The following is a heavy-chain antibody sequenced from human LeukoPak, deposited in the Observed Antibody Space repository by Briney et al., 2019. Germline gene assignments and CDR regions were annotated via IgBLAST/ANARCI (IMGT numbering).Heavy chain of an antibody. D-gene: IGHD1-26*01. V-gene: IGHV3-33*01. Sequence: PGGSLRLSCAASGFTFSSYGMHWVRQAPGKGLEWVAVIWYDGSNKYYADSVKGRFTISRDNSKNTLYLQMNSLRAEDTAVHYCARINSGSYAFDIWGQGTMVTVSS. CDR1: GFTFSSYG. CDR2: IWYDGSNK. CDR3: ARINSGSYAFDI. J-gene: IGHJ3*02.